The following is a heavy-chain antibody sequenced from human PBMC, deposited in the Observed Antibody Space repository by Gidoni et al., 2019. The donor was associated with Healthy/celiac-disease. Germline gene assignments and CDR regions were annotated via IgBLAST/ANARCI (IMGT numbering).Heavy chain of an antibody. CDR2: IIPISGTA. Sequence: QVQLVQSGAEVKKPGSSVTVSCKASGATFCSYAISWVRQAPGQGLEWMGGIIPISGTANDAQKFQGRVTITADKSTSTAYMELSSLRSEDTAVYYCARVLEKGNYYYYYGMDVWGQGTTVTVSS. CDR1: GATFCSYA. J-gene: IGHJ6*02. CDR3: ARVLEKGNYYYYYGMDV. V-gene: IGHV1-69*06.